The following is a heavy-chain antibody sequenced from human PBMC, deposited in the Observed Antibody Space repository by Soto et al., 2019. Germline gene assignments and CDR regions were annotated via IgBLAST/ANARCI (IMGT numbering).Heavy chain of an antibody. V-gene: IGHV3-30*18. CDR1: GFTFSSYG. D-gene: IGHD5-12*01. Sequence: QVQLVESGGGVVQPGRSLRLSCAASGFTFSSYGMHWVRQAPGKGLEWVAVISYDGSNKYYADSVKGRFTISRDNSKNTLYLQMNSLRAEDTAVYYCAKGEVATIHAPLDYWGQGTLVTVSS. CDR3: AKGEVATIHAPLDY. CDR2: ISYDGSNK. J-gene: IGHJ4*02.